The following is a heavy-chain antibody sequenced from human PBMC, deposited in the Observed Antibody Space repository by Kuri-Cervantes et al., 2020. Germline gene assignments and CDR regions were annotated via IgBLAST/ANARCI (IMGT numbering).Heavy chain of an antibody. CDR1: GYTFTGYY. V-gene: IGHV1-2*02. CDR3: ASCSSTSCYGDALDI. Sequence: ASVKVSCKASGYTFTGYYMHWVRQAPGQGLEWMGWINPNSGGTNYAQKFQGRVTMTRDTSTSTVYMELSSLRSEDTAVYYCASCSSTSCYGDALDIWGQGTMVTVSS. D-gene: IGHD2-2*01. J-gene: IGHJ3*02. CDR2: INPNSGGT.